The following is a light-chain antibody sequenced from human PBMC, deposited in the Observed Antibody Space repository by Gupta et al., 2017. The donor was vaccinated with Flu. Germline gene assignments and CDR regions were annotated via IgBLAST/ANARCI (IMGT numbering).Light chain of an antibody. Sequence: EIVMTQSPATLSVSPGERATLSCRASQSISSNLAWYQQKLGQAPRLLIYDASTRASGIPARFSGSGSGTEFTLTISSLQSEDFAVYYCQHYNKWLFGGGTKVEIK. CDR1: QSISSN. CDR2: DAS. CDR3: QHYNKWL. J-gene: IGKJ4*01. V-gene: IGKV3-15*01.